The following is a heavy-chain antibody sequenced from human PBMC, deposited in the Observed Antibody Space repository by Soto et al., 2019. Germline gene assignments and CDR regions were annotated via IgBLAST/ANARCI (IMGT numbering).Heavy chain of an antibody. D-gene: IGHD3-9*01. J-gene: IGHJ5*02. CDR3: VRTDWYPFAP. Sequence: QVQLQESGPGLVNPSGTLSLTCAVSGGSITSNWWSWVRQPPGKGLEWIGEIHHSGSFNYNPSLRXRVTISIDKSKTQLSLTLTSVPAADTAVPYCVRTDWYPFAPWGQGTLVTVSS. CDR2: IHHSGSF. CDR1: GGSITSNW. V-gene: IGHV4-4*02.